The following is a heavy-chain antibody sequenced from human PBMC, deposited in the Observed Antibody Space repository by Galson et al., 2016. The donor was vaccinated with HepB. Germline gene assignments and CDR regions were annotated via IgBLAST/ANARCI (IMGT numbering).Heavy chain of an antibody. D-gene: IGHD1-7*01. V-gene: IGHV3-30-3*01. Sequence: SLRLSCAASGFTFSSYAMHWVRQAPGKGLEWVAVISYDGSNKYYADSVKGRFTISRDNSKNTPYLQMNSLRAEDTAVYYCARDLRYWNYGYYYYGMDVWGKGTTVTVSS. CDR2: ISYDGSNK. CDR3: ARDLRYWNYGYYYYGMDV. CDR1: GFTFSSYA. J-gene: IGHJ6*04.